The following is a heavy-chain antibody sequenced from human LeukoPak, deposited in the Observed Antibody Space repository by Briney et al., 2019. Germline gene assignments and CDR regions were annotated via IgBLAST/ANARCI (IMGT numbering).Heavy chain of an antibody. CDR2: INNSGST. J-gene: IGHJ4*02. CDR3: ARVGTYTSSWYRFKYFDY. Sequence: TSETLPLTCVVRGGSFSDYYWSWIRESPGVGLEWIGEINNSGSTNYNPSLKIRVTISVDTPQNQFSLKLSSLTAADTAVYYCARVGTYTSSWYRFKYFDYWGQGTLVTVSS. D-gene: IGHD6-13*01. CDR1: GGSFSDYY. V-gene: IGHV4-34*01.